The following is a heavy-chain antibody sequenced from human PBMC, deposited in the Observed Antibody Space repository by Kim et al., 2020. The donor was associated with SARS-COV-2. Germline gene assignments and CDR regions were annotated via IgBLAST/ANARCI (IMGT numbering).Heavy chain of an antibody. CDR1: GGSISSGSYY. Sequence: TLSLTCTVSGGSISSGSYYWSWIRQPAGKGLEWIGRIYTSGSTNYNPSLKSRVTISVDTSKNQFSLKLSSVTAADTAVYYCARDHQIRFDPWGQGTLVTVSS. V-gene: IGHV4-61*02. CDR3: ARDHQIRFDP. CDR2: IYTSGST. J-gene: IGHJ5*02.